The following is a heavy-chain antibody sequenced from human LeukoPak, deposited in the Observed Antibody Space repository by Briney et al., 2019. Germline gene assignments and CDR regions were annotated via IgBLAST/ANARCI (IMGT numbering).Heavy chain of an antibody. CDR1: GYTSTSYD. Sequence: ASVKVSCKASGYTSTSYDINWVRQATGQGLEWMGWMNPNSGNTGYAQKFQGRVTMTRNTSISTAYMELSSLRSEDTAVYYCASSIAAAFDAFDIWGQGTMVTVSS. J-gene: IGHJ3*02. CDR2: MNPNSGNT. V-gene: IGHV1-8*01. D-gene: IGHD6-13*01. CDR3: ASSIAAAFDAFDI.